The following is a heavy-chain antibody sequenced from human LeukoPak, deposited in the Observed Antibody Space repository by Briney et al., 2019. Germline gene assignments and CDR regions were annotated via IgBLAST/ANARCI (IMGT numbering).Heavy chain of an antibody. D-gene: IGHD1-26*01. J-gene: IGHJ3*02. Sequence: SQTLSLTCTVSGGSISSSGSYWGWIRQPPRKGLEWIGNISYSGSTYYNPSHKSRVTISVDTSKNQFSLKLSSVTAADTAVFYCARRGSYDTFDIWGQGTMVTVSS. CDR1: GGSISSSGSY. V-gene: IGHV4-39*01. CDR3: ARRGSYDTFDI. CDR2: ISYSGST.